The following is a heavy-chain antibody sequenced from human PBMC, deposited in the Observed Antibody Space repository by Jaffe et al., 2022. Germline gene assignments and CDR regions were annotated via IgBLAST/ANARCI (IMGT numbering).Heavy chain of an antibody. CDR1: GYTFTGYY. J-gene: IGHJ5*02. D-gene: IGHD2-15*01. V-gene: IGHV1-2*06. CDR3: ARSPNPYIVVAEMAWFDP. CDR2: INPNSGGT. Sequence: QVQLVQSGAEVKKPGASVKVSCKASGYTFTGYYMHWVRQAPGQGLEWMGRINPNSGGTNYAQKFQGRVTMTRDTSINTAYMELSRLRSDDTAVYYCARSPNPYIVVAEMAWFDPWGQGTLVTVSS.